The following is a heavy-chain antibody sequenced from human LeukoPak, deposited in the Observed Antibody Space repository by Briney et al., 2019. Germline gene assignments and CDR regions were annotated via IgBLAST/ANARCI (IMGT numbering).Heavy chain of an antibody. V-gene: IGHV3-23*01. CDR2: ISNNGGYT. Sequence: GGSLRLSCAASGFTFSSSAMGWVHQAPGKGLEWVSAISNNGGYTYYADSVQGRFTISRDNSKSTLCLQMNSLRAEDTAVYYCAKQLGYCSDGSCYFPYWGQGTLVTVSS. CDR3: AKQLGYCSDGSCYFPY. D-gene: IGHD2-15*01. CDR1: GFTFSSSA. J-gene: IGHJ4*02.